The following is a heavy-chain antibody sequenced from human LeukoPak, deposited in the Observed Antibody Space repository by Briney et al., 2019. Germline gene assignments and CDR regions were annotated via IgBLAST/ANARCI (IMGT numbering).Heavy chain of an antibody. J-gene: IGHJ4*02. CDR2: IRPSGSDM. CDR3: VRDFNWAFDS. CDR1: GFTFSGFS. V-gene: IGHV3-48*01. Sequence: PGGSLRLSCAASGFTFSGFSLNWVRQAPGKGLEWISNIRPSGSDMYYAASVKGRFTISRDSATNSLYRHMNNLKVDDSAVYFCVRDFNWAFDSWGQGTLVTVSS. D-gene: IGHD7-27*01.